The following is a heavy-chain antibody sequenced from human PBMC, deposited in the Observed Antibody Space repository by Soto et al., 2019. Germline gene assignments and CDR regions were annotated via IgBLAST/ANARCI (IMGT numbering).Heavy chain of an antibody. J-gene: IGHJ6*02. CDR2: IYYSGST. D-gene: IGHD3-10*01. CDR3: ARGKRIKGYYYYGMDV. V-gene: IGHV4-31*03. CDR1: GGSISSGGYY. Sequence: QVQLQESGPGLVKPSQNLSLTCTVSGGSISSGGYYWSWIRQHPGKGLEWIGYIYYSGSTYYNPSLKSRVTLSVDTSKNQFSLKLSSVTAADTAVYYCARGKRIKGYYYYGMDVWGQGTTVTVSS.